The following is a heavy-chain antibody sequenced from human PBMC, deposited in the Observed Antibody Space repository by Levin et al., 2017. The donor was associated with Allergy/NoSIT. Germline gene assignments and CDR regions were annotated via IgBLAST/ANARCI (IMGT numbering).Heavy chain of an antibody. CDR3: ARSYCGGDCYYDAFDI. D-gene: IGHD2-21*02. CDR1: GGSISSYY. Sequence: TSETLSLTCTVSGGSISSYYWSWIRQPPGKGLEWIGYIYYSGSTNYNPSLKSRVTISVDTSKNQFSLKLSSVTAADTAVYYCARSYCGGDCYYDAFDIWGQGTMVTVSS. CDR2: IYYSGST. V-gene: IGHV4-59*01. J-gene: IGHJ3*02.